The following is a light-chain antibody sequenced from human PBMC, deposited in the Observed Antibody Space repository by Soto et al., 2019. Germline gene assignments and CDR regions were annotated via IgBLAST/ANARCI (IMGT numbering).Light chain of an antibody. V-gene: IGKV1-16*02. Sequence: DIQMTQSPSSLSASVGDRVTITCRASQSISNYLAWFQQKQGKAPKSLLYAVSSLQSELPSKFSGSGSGTDFTLTITSLQPGDFATYYCQQYNTSPLNFGQETQLEIK. J-gene: IGKJ5*01. CDR3: QQYNTSPLN. CDR1: QSISNY. CDR2: AVS.